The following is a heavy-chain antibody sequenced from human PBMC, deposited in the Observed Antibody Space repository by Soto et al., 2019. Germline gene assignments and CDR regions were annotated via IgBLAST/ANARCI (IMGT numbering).Heavy chain of an antibody. CDR2: ISGGGTST. J-gene: IGHJ4*02. D-gene: IGHD3-10*01. Sequence: EVQLLESGGDLVQPGGSLRLSCAASGFTFSSYGMSWVRQAPGKGLEWASAISGGGTSTYYADSVKGRFTISRDTSKNALFLKLNSMRAGATPVYYCAKENFYGSGSYSPNFDYWGQGTLVTVAS. CDR1: GFTFSSYG. V-gene: IGHV3-23*01. CDR3: AKENFYGSGSYSPNFDY.